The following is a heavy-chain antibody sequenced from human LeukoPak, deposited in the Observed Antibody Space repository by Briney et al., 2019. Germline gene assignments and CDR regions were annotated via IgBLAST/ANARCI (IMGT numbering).Heavy chain of an antibody. V-gene: IGHV1-2*02. CDR2: INPNSGCI. CDR3: ARAQTYCSGVPCYSDA. D-gene: IGHD2-15*01. Sequence: ASVKVSCKASGYTFTGYYIHWVRQAPGQGLEWTGWINPNSGCIKYAQKFRGRVTMTRDTSTSTAYMELSRLISDDTAVYYCARAQTYCSGVPCYSDAWGQGTLVTVSS. J-gene: IGHJ4*02. CDR1: GYTFTGYY.